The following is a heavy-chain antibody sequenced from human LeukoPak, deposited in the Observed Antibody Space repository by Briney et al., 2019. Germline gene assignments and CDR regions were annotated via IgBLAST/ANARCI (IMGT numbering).Heavy chain of an antibody. Sequence: GGSLRLSCAASGSTFSNSYMSSIRQAPGKGLGWVSYISSSGRTIYWAVSVKRRFAISRDNAKNSLYLQRNSLRAEDRAVYYCARDSSGLVDYWGQGNLVTVSS. CDR2: ISSSGRTI. V-gene: IGHV3-11*01. CDR1: GSTFSNSY. J-gene: IGHJ4*02. D-gene: IGHD6-19*01. CDR3: ARDSSGLVDY.